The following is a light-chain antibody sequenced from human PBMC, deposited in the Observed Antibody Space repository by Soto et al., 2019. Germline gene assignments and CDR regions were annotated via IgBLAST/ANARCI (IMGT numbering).Light chain of an antibody. CDR2: KAS. Sequence: DIQMTQSPSTLSASVGDRVTITCRASQSISDLLAWYQQKPGKAPKLLIYKASSLKSGVPSRCSGSGSGTEYTLTISRLQPDDFASYYCQQYNGYWTFGQGTKVEIK. V-gene: IGKV1-5*03. CDR3: QQYNGYWT. J-gene: IGKJ1*01. CDR1: QSISDL.